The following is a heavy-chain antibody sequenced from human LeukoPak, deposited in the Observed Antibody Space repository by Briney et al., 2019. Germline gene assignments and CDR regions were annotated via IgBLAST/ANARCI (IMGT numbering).Heavy chain of an antibody. J-gene: IGHJ4*02. V-gene: IGHV3-23*01. D-gene: IGHD3-3*01. CDR1: GFTFSSYA. Sequence: GGSLRLFCAAPGFTFSSYAMSWVPQAPGRGLEWVSAIRGSGGSTYYADSVKGRFTISRDNSKNTLYLQMNSLRAEDTAVYYCAKSYYDFWSGYYFPDYWGQGTLVTVSS. CDR3: AKSYYDFWSGYYFPDY. CDR2: IRGSGGST.